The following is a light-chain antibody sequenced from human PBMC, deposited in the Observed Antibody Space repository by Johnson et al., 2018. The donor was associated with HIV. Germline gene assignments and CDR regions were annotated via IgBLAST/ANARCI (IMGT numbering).Light chain of an antibody. Sequence: QSVLTQPPSVSAAPGQKVTISCSGSSSNIGNNYVSWYQQLPGTAPKLLIYDNNKRPSGIPDRFSGSKSGTSATLGITGLQTGDEAADYCGTWDSSLSASYGFGTGTKVTVL. J-gene: IGLJ1*01. CDR2: DNN. CDR1: SSNIGNNY. V-gene: IGLV1-51*01. CDR3: GTWDSSLSASYG.